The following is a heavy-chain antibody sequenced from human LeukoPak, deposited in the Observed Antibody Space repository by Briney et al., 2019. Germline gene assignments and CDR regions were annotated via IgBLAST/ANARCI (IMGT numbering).Heavy chain of an antibody. CDR3: GSCYYYYYMDV. CDR1: GYSISSGYY. CDR2: IYHSGSI. D-gene: IGHD6-13*01. J-gene: IGHJ6*03. Sequence: PSETLSLTCAVSGYSISSGYYWGWIRQPPGKGLEWIGSIYHSGSIYYNPSLKSRVTISVDTSKNQFSLKLSSVTAADTAVYYCGSCYYYYYMDVWGKGTTVTVSS. V-gene: IGHV4-38-2*01.